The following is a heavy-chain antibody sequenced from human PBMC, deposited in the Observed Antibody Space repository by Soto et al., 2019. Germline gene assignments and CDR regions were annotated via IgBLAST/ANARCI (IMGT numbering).Heavy chain of an antibody. CDR3: TTVSMITFGGSVLES. Sequence: GGSLRLSCAASGFTFSNAWMSWVRQAPGKGLEWVGRIKSKTDGGTTDYAAPVKGRFTISRDDSKNTLYLQMNSLKTEDTAVYYCTTVSMITFGGSVLESWGQGSLVGVSS. D-gene: IGHD3-16*01. CDR2: IKSKTDGGTT. CDR1: GFTFSNAW. J-gene: IGHJ5*02. V-gene: IGHV3-15*01.